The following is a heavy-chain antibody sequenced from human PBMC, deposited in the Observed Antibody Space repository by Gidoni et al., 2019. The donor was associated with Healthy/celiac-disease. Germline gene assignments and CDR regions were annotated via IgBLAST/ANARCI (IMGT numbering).Heavy chain of an antibody. CDR2: ISGSGGST. Sequence: EVQLLESGGGLVQPGGSLSLSCSPSGFPFTRYAMSWVRQAPGKGLEWVSAISGSGGSTYYADSVKGRFTISRDNSKNTLYLQMNSLRAEDTAVYYCAKNVVGATAGYWYFDLWGRGTLVTVSS. D-gene: IGHD1-26*01. V-gene: IGHV3-23*01. J-gene: IGHJ2*01. CDR3: AKNVVGATAGYWYFDL. CDR1: GFPFTRYA.